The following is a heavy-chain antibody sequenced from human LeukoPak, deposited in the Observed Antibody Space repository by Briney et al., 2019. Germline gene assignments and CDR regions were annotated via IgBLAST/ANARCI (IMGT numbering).Heavy chain of an antibody. CDR3: ATSPPAVRGVDNAFDI. CDR1: GFIFSSYE. Sequence: TGGSLRLSCTASGFIFSSYEMNWVRQAPGKGLEWLSYISASGSGIHYADSVKGRFTISRDNAKNSLYLQMNSLRAEDTAVYYCATSPPAVRGVDNAFDIWGQGTMVTVSS. V-gene: IGHV3-48*03. CDR2: ISASGSGI. J-gene: IGHJ3*02. D-gene: IGHD3-10*01.